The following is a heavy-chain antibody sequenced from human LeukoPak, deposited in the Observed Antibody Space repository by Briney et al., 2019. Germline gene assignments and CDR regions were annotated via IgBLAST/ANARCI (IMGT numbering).Heavy chain of an antibody. CDR3: ASQPMVRGVIGWFDP. CDR2: IYHSGST. J-gene: IGHJ5*02. D-gene: IGHD3-10*01. V-gene: IGHV4-30-2*01. CDR1: GGSISSGGYY. Sequence: SQTLSLTCTVSGGSISSGGYYWSWIRQPPGKGLEWIGYIYHSGSTYYNPSLKSRVTISVNRSKNQFSLKLSSVTAADTAVYYCASQPMVRGVIGWFDPWGQGTLVTVSS.